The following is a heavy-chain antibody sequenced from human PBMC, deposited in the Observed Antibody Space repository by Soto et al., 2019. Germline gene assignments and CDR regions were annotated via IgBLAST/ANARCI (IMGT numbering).Heavy chain of an antibody. CDR2: ISSSSSYI. V-gene: IGHV3-21*01. CDR3: ARDPALPLDDILTGYYPYYFDY. Sequence: PGGSLRLSCAASGFPFSSYSMNWVRQAPGKGLEWVSSISSSSSYIYYADSVKGRFTISRDNAKNSLYLQMNSLRAEDTAVYYCARDPALPLDDILTGYYPYYFDYWGQGTLVTVSS. CDR1: GFPFSSYS. D-gene: IGHD3-9*01. J-gene: IGHJ4*02.